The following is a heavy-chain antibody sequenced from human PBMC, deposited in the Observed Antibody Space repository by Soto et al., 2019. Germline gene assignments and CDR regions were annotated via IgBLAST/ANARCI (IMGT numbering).Heavy chain of an antibody. CDR1: GFTFSSYS. CDR2: ISSSSSVI. J-gene: IGHJ4*02. CDR3: ARLYSGNQL. Sequence: GGSLRLSCAASGFTFSSYSLNWVRQAPGKGLEWVSFISSSSSVIYYTDSVKGRFTISRDNAKNSLYLQMNNLRAEDTAVYYCARLYSGNQLWGQGILVTVSS. D-gene: IGHD1-26*01. V-gene: IGHV3-48*01.